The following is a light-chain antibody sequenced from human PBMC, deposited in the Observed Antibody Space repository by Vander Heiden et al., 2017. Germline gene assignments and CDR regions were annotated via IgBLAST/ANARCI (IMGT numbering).Light chain of an antibody. CDR1: SSNIGAGYN. Sequence: QSVLTQPPSVSGAPGQRVTISCTGSSSNIGAGYNVHWIQQLPGTAPNLLIYDNPNRFSGVPDPFSCSKSGTSASLAITGLQAEDEADYYCQSSDASLSGFYVFGTGTKVTV. CDR2: DNP. V-gene: IGLV1-40*01. J-gene: IGLJ1*01. CDR3: QSSDASLSGFYV.